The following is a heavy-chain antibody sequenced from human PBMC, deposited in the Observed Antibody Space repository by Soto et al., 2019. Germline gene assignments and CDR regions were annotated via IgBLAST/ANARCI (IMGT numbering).Heavy chain of an antibody. V-gene: IGHV3-15*01. CDR2: IKSKTDGGTT. D-gene: IGHD4-17*01. CDR3: TTDYGVYDAFDI. J-gene: IGHJ3*02. Sequence: PGGSLRLSCAASGFTFSNAWMSWVRQAPGKGLEWVGRIKSKTDGGTTDYAAPVKGRFTISRDDSKNTLYLQMNSLKTEDTAVYYCTTDYGVYDAFDIWGQGTMVTVSS. CDR1: GFTFSNAW.